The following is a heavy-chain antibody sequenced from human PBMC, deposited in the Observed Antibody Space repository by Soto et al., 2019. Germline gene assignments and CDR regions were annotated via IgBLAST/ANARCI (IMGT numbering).Heavy chain of an antibody. CDR1: GYPFTSYG. J-gene: IGHJ4*02. Sequence: GSVKVCYKASGYPFTSYGISWVRQAPGQGLEWMGWISAYNGNTNYAQKLQGRVTMTTDTSTSTAYMELRSLRSDDTAVYYCARDRPKGLQPTAASGDYWGQGTLVTVSS. V-gene: IGHV1-18*01. CDR3: ARDRPKGLQPTAASGDY. D-gene: IGHD2-15*01. CDR2: ISAYNGNT.